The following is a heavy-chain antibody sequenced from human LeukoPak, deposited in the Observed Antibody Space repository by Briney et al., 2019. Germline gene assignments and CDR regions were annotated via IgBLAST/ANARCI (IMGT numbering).Heavy chain of an antibody. Sequence: GGSLRLSCAASGFTFSSYWMHWVRQAPGKGLVWVSRINSDGSSTRYADSVKGRFTISRDNAKNTLFLQMNSLRAEDTAVYYCARDTQYCSGGSCYGVFGFWGQGTLVTVSS. J-gene: IGHJ4*02. D-gene: IGHD2-15*01. CDR1: GFTFSSYW. CDR2: INSDGSST. CDR3: ARDTQYCSGGSCYGVFGF. V-gene: IGHV3-74*01.